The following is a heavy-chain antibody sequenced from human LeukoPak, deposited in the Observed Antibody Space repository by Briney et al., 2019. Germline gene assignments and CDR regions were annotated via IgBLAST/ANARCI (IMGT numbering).Heavy chain of an antibody. Sequence: GGSLRLSCAASGFTFSSYAMTWVRQAPGKGLEWVTNIKQDGSEKYYVDSVKGRFTVSRDNAKNSLFLQMNSLRAEDTAVYYCARVSDGNNFDYWGQGALVAVSS. J-gene: IGHJ4*02. CDR2: IKQDGSEK. V-gene: IGHV3-7*01. CDR3: ARVSDGNNFDY. CDR1: GFTFSSYA.